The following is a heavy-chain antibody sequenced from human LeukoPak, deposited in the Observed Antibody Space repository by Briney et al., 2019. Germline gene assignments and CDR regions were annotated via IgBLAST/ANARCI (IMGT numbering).Heavy chain of an antibody. D-gene: IGHD4-23*01. Sequence: MTGGSLRLSCAASGFTFSSYWMSWVRQAPGKGLEWVSSITSNSRYIFYADSVKGRFSISRDNAQNSVYLQMSSLRAEDTAVYYCARDDGGNFNDALDIWGHGTMVAVSS. CDR2: ITSNSRYI. CDR1: GFTFSSYW. V-gene: IGHV3-21*01. CDR3: ARDDGGNFNDALDI. J-gene: IGHJ3*02.